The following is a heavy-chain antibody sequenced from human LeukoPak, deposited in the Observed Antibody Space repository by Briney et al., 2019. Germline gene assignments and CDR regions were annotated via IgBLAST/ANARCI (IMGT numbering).Heavy chain of an antibody. CDR3: ARVGYYYDSSGYYIRDAFDI. CDR1: GGSISSYY. Sequence: NPSETLSLTCTVSGGSISSYYWSWIRQPPGKGLEWIGYIYYSGSTNYNPSLKSRVTISVDTSKNQFSLKLSSVTAADTAVYYCARVGYYYDSSGYYIRDAFDIWGQGTMVTVSS. V-gene: IGHV4-59*01. J-gene: IGHJ3*02. CDR2: IYYSGST. D-gene: IGHD3-22*01.